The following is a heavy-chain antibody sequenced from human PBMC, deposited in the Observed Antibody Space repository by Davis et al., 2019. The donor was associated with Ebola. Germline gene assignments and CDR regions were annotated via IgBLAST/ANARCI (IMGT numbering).Heavy chain of an antibody. V-gene: IGHV3-23*01. CDR3: AQDVSGY. D-gene: IGHD6-25*01. Sequence: GESLKISCAASGFTFSSYAMSWVRQAPGKGLEWVSAISGGGDSTYYADSVKGRFTISRDNSKNTLYLQMNSLRAEDTAVYYCAQDVSGYWGQGTLVTVSS. CDR2: ISGGGDST. J-gene: IGHJ4*02. CDR1: GFTFSSYA.